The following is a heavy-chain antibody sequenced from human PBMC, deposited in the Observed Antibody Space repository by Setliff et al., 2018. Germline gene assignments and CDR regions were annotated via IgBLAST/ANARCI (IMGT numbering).Heavy chain of an antibody. D-gene: IGHD6-13*01. CDR3: TTAPLAAASTC. CDR2: IKSKTDGGTT. J-gene: IGHJ4*02. CDR1: GFTFSSYA. V-gene: IGHV3-15*01. Sequence: GGSLRLSCAASGFTFSSYAMSWVRQAPGKGLEWVGRIKSKTDGGTTDYAAPVKGRFTISRDDSKNTLYLQMNSLKTEDTAVYYCTTAPLAAASTCWGQGTLVTVSS.